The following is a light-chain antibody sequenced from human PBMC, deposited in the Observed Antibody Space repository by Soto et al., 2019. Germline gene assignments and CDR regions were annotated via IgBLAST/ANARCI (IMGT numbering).Light chain of an antibody. J-gene: IGKJ4*01. CDR2: GAT. V-gene: IGKV3-20*01. CDR1: QSISSSY. CDR3: QQYSSSPLT. Sequence: EIVLTQSPGTLSLSPGERATLSCGASQSISSSYLAWVQQKPGQAPRLLIYGATSRATGIPDRFSGSESGTDFTLTISRLEPEDFAVYYCQQYSSSPLTFGGGTKVEIK.